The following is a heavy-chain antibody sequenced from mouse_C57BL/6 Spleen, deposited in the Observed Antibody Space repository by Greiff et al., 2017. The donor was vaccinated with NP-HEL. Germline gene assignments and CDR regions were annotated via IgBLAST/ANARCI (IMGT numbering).Heavy chain of an antibody. J-gene: IGHJ1*03. Sequence: EVQLQQSGPELVKPGASVKISCKASGYSFTGYYMNWVKQSPEKSLEWIGEINPSTGGTTYNQKFKAKATLTVDKSSSTAYMQLKSLTSEDSAVYYCARSDYWYFDVWGTGTTVTVSS. CDR1: GYSFTGYY. CDR2: INPSTGGT. CDR3: ARSDYWYFDV. V-gene: IGHV1-42*01.